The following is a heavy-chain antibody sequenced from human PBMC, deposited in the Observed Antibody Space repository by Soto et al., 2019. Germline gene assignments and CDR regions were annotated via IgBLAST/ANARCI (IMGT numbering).Heavy chain of an antibody. CDR1: GYTFVNYA. CDR2: ITVGNGNS. V-gene: IGHV1-3*01. D-gene: IGHD6-19*01. J-gene: IGHJ6*02. CDR3: ARDXTYASGWYNKTTYTLDV. Sequence: ASVKVSCKASGYTFVNYAMHWVRQAPGQRLEWVGWITVGNGNSRYSGNLRGRVAFTRDTSASTAYMELRSLRSEDTSVYYCARDXTYASGWYNKTTYTLDVWGQGTTVTVSS.